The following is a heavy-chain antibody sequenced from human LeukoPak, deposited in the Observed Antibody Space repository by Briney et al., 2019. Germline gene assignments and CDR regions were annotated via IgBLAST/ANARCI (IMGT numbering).Heavy chain of an antibody. V-gene: IGHV3-23*01. CDR3: ARVRSGWYYFDY. CDR2: ISGSGDST. J-gene: IGHJ4*02. Sequence: GGSLRLSCAASGFTFNNYAMSWVRQAPGKGLEWVSGISGSGDSTYYADSVKGRFTISRDNAKNSLYLQMNSLRAEDTAVYYCARVRSGWYYFDYWGQGTLVTVSS. CDR1: GFTFNNYA. D-gene: IGHD6-19*01.